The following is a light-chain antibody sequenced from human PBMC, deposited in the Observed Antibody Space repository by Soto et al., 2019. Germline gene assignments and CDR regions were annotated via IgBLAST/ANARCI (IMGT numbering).Light chain of an antibody. CDR3: QQSYSTPPT. V-gene: IGKV1-39*01. J-gene: IGKJ1*01. Sequence: DIQMTQSPSSLSASVGDRVTITCRASQSISSYLNWYQQKPGKAPKLLIYAASSLQSGVPSRFSGSGSGTDFTLTISSLQPEDFATYYSQQSYSTPPTVGQGTKVDSK. CDR1: QSISSY. CDR2: AAS.